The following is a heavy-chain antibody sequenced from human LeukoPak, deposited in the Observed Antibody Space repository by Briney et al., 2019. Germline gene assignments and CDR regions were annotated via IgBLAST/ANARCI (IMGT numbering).Heavy chain of an antibody. CDR2: IYYSGNT. CDR1: GGSISSSSYY. J-gene: IGHJ4*02. Sequence: SETLSLTCTVSGGSISSSSYYWGWIRQPPGKGLEWIANIYYSGNTYYNPSLKSRVTISVDTSKNQFSLNLSSVTAADTAVYYCARYYYDSRLFDYWGQGTLVTVSS. CDR3: ARYYYDSRLFDY. D-gene: IGHD3-22*01. V-gene: IGHV4-39*01.